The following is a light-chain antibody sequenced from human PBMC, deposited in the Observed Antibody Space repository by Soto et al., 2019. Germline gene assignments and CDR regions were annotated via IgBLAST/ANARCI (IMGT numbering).Light chain of an antibody. CDR3: QQYNSYSLWT. J-gene: IGKJ1*01. CDR2: SAS. CDR1: QTISRY. V-gene: IGKV1-5*01. Sequence: DIQMTQSPSSLSASVGDRATITCRASQTISRYLNWYQQRPGKAPNLLIYSASSLQSGVPSRFSGSGSGTEFTLTISSLQPDDFATYYCQQYNSYSLWTFGQGTKVDIK.